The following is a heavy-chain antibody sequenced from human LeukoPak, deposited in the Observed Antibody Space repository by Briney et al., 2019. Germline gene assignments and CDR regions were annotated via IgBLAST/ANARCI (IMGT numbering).Heavy chain of an antibody. CDR2: IWYDGSNK. J-gene: IGHJ5*02. CDR1: GFTFSSYG. V-gene: IGHV3-33*01. Sequence: GGSLRLSCAASGFTFSSYGMHWVRQAPGKGLEWVAVIWYDGSNKYYADSVKGRFTIPRDNSKNTLYLQMNSLRAEDTAVYYCARGTFWFDPWGQGTLVTVSS. CDR3: ARGTFWFDP. D-gene: IGHD2-2*01.